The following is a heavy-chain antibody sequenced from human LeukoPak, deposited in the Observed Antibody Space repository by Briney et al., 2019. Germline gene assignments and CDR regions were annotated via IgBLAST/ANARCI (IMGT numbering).Heavy chain of an antibody. CDR1: GFTFSELW. CDR2: ITSTGTQT. J-gene: IGHJ4*02. CDR3: SRDRRAVTTGY. D-gene: IGHD4-17*01. V-gene: IGHV3-74*01. Sequence: GGSLRLSCAASGFTFSELWTHCVRRAPGKGLVCVSRITSTGTQTTYADSVKGSFTISRDNAKNTLYLQMNSLSAEDTALYFCSRDRRAVTTGYWGQGTQVAVSS.